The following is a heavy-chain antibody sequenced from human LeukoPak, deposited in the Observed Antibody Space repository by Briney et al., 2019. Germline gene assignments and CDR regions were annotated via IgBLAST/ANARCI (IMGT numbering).Heavy chain of an antibody. CDR3: ARVVVVVAARATLDY. D-gene: IGHD2-15*01. J-gene: IGHJ4*02. CDR2: IHNYGDT. V-gene: IGHV4-59*11. CDR1: GASTSNHH. Sequence: SETLSLTCTVSGASTSNHHWSWIRQPPGRGLEWIGYIHNYGDTHYDPSLKSRVAISVDTSESQFSLKLSSVTAADTAVYYCARVVVVVAARATLDYWGQGTLVTVSS.